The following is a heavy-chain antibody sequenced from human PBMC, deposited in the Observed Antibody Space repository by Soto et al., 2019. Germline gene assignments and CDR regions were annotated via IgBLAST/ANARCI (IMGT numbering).Heavy chain of an antibody. V-gene: IGHV1-69*01. CDR1: GGTFSSYA. Sequence: QVQLVQSGAEVKKPGSSVKVSCKASGGTFSSYAISWVRQAPGQGLEWMGGIIPIFGTANYAQKFQGRVTITADESTSTDYMELSSLRSEDTAVYYCASPIAARPGYYYGMDVWGQGTTVTVSS. CDR3: ASPIAARPGYYYGMDV. D-gene: IGHD6-6*01. CDR2: IIPIFGTA. J-gene: IGHJ6*02.